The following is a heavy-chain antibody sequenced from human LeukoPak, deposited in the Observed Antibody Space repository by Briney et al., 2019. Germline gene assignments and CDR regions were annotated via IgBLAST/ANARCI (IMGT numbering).Heavy chain of an antibody. D-gene: IGHD3-10*01. J-gene: IGHJ4*02. CDR2: ILSDGSKE. V-gene: IGHV3-30*02. CDR1: GFTFSSYG. Sequence: GGSLRLSCAASGFTFSSYGMHWVRQAPGKGLEWVAVILSDGSKEFYTDSVKGRFTISRDNSKNTLYLQMNSLRAEDTAVYYCAKEKGPAGFWGQGTLVTVSS. CDR3: AKEKGPAGF.